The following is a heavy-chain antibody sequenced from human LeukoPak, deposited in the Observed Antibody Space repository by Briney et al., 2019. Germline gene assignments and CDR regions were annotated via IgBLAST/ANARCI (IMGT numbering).Heavy chain of an antibody. V-gene: IGHV3-30*04. CDR1: GFTFSSYA. D-gene: IGHD1-14*01. J-gene: IGHJ3*02. Sequence: GGSLRLSCAASGFTFSSYAMHWVRQAPGKGLEWVAVISYDGSNKYYADSVKGRFTISRDNSKNTLYLQVNSLRAEDTAVYYCAREFPERYAFDIWGQGTMVTVSS. CDR2: ISYDGSNK. CDR3: AREFPERYAFDI.